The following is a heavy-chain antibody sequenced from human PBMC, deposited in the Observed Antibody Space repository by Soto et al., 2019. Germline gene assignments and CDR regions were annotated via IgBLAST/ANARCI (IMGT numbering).Heavy chain of an antibody. CDR1: GCTFSSYA. CDR2: ISGSGGST. J-gene: IGHJ4*02. V-gene: IGHV3-23*01. D-gene: IGHD3-3*01. Sequence: GGSLRLSCAASGCTFSSYAMSWVRQAPGKGLEWVSAISGSGGSTYYADSVKGRFTISRDNSKNTLYLQMNSLRAEDTAVYYCAKILSRSGYYFDYWGQGTLVTVSS. CDR3: AKILSRSGYYFDY.